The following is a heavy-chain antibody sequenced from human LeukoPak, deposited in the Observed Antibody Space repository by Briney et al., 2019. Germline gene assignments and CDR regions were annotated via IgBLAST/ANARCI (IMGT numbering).Heavy chain of an antibody. D-gene: IGHD3-10*01. V-gene: IGHV1-69*06. CDR3: AVLPRGQYYYGSGSYYNFDY. CDR2: IIPIFGTA. Sequence: ASVKVSCKASGGTFSSYAISWVRQAPGQGLEWMGGIIPIFGTANYAQKFQGRVTITADKSTSTAYMELSSLRSEDTAVYYCAVLPRGQYYYGSGSYYNFDYWGQGTLVTVSP. J-gene: IGHJ4*02. CDR1: GGTFSSYA.